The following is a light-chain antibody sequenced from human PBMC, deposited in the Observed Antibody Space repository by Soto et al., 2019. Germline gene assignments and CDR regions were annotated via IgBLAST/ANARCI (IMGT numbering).Light chain of an antibody. J-gene: IGKJ5*01. CDR1: ESLLHTNAYHY. CDR2: LAS. V-gene: IGKV2-28*01. Sequence: VTQLPLSLSVTPGEPSSISCSASESLLHTNAYHYLDWYLQKPGQSPQLLIYLASYRASGVPDRFSGSGSGTEFTLRISRVEAEDVGVYYCMQPLDLPVTSGQRTRLAIK. CDR3: MQPLDLPVT.